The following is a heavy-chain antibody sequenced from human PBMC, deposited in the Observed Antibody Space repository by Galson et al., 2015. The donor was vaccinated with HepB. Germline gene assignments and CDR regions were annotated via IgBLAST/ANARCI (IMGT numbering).Heavy chain of an antibody. V-gene: IGHV1-3*01. D-gene: IGHD3-3*01. CDR2: INAGNGNT. J-gene: IGHJ6*02. Sequence: SVKVSCKASGYTFTTYTMHWVRQAPGQGLEWMGWINAGNGNTKSSQKFQGRVTITRDTSATTAYMELSRLRSEDTAVYYCARDADRITTFGVFRDRHYGMDVWGQGTTVTVSS. CDR1: GYTFTTYT. CDR3: ARDADRITTFGVFRDRHYGMDV.